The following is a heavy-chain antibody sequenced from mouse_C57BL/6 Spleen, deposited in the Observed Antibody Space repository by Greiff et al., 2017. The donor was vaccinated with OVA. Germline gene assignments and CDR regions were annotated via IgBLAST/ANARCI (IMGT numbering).Heavy chain of an antibody. D-gene: IGHD3-2*02. V-gene: IGHV2-2*01. Sequence: VQLQESGPGLVQPSQSLSITCTVSGFSLTSYGVHWVRQSPGKGLEWLGVIWSGGSTDYNAAFISRLSISKDNSKSQVFFKMNSLQADDTAIYYCARKGGSGYFYAMDYWGQGTSVTVSS. CDR2: IWSGGST. J-gene: IGHJ4*01. CDR1: GFSLTSYG. CDR3: ARKGGSGYFYAMDY.